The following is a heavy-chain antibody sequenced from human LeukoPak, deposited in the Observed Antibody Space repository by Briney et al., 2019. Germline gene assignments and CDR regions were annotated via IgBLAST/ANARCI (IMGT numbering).Heavy chain of an antibody. CDR3: AKDGEQWLVQPSYFDY. D-gene: IGHD6-19*01. CDR2: ISGSGGST. Sequence: GGSLRLSCAASGFTLSSYAMSWVRQAPGKGLEWVSAISGSGGSTYYADSVKGRFTISRDNSKNTLYLQMNSLRAEDTAVYYCAKDGEQWLVQPSYFDYWGQGTLVTVSS. CDR1: GFTLSSYA. V-gene: IGHV3-23*01. J-gene: IGHJ4*02.